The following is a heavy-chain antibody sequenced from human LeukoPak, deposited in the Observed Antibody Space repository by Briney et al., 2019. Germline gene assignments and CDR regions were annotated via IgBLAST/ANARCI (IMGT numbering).Heavy chain of an antibody. D-gene: IGHD5-12*01. CDR1: GFTFSSYW. J-gene: IGHJ5*02. CDR2: TNSDGSDT. Sequence: GGSLRLSCAASGFTFSSYWMSWVRQAPGKGLVWVSRTNSDGSDTTHAASVKGRFTISRDNAKNTLYLQMNSLRGEDTAVYYCARAGERGCSGVSGAAKWYDPWGQGTLVTVSS. CDR3: ARAGERGCSGVSGAAKWYDP. V-gene: IGHV3-74*01.